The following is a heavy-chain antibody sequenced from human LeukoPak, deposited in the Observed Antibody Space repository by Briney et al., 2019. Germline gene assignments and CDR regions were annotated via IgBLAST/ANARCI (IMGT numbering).Heavy chain of an antibody. CDR1: GGSFSGYY. V-gene: IGHV4-34*01. D-gene: IGHD1-26*01. J-gene: IGHJ6*02. CDR2: INHSGST. Sequence: MSSETLSLTCAVYGGSFSGYYWSWIRQPPGKGLEWIGEINHSGSTNYNPSLKSRVTMSVDTSKNLFSLKVSSVTAADTAVYYCARGRSNYYGMDVWGQGTTVTVSS. CDR3: ARGRSNYYGMDV.